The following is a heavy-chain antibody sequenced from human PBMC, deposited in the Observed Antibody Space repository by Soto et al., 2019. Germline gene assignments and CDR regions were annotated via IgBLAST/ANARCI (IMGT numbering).Heavy chain of an antibody. V-gene: IGHV1-46*03. Sequence: GSSVKLSCKASGYTFTSYYIHWVRQAPGQGLEWMGIINPSGGSTGYAQKFQGRVTMTRDTSTSTVYMELSSLRSEDTAVYYCARETNCSSTSCYVGDYWGQGTLVTVSS. CDR1: GYTFTSYY. J-gene: IGHJ4*02. D-gene: IGHD2-2*01. CDR3: ARETNCSSTSCYVGDY. CDR2: INPSGGST.